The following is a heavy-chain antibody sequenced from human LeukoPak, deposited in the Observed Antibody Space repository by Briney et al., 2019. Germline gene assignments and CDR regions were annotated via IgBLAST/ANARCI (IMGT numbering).Heavy chain of an antibody. V-gene: IGHV3-23*01. CDR3: ARGSRASMDV. J-gene: IGHJ6*03. CDR2: FSGSGGST. D-gene: IGHD2-2*01. CDR1: GFTFSSYA. Sequence: GGSLRLSCAASGFTFSSYAMSWVRQAPGKGLECISGFSGSGGSTYYADSVKGRFTISRDNSKNTLYLQMNSLRAEDTAVYYCARGSRASMDVWGKGTTVTVSS.